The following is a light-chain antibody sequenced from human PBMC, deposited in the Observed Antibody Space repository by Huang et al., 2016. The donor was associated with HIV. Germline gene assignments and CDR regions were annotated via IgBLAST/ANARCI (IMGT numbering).Light chain of an antibody. Sequence: DIVMTQSPDSLAVSPGERATINCKSSQTVLYSLNKKNYLAWFQPKPGRPPKLLIYGATKRESGVPDRFSGSGSGTDFTLTINNLQAEDVAVYFCLQYYSVPQTFGHGTKVEIK. J-gene: IGKJ1*01. CDR2: GAT. CDR3: LQYYSVPQT. CDR1: QTVLYSLNKKNY. V-gene: IGKV4-1*01.